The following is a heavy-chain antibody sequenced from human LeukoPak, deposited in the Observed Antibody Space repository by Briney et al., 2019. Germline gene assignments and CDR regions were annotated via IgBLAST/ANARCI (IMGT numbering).Heavy chain of an antibody. CDR3: ARLLPYGPYMS. CDR1: GFTFSDHY. J-gene: IGHJ5*02. V-gene: IGHV3-72*01. D-gene: IGHD4-17*01. Sequence: LSGESLRLSCAASGFTFSDHYMDWVRQAPGRGLEWVGRIRNRANSYSTEYAASVKGRVTISRDDSKNSLYLQVNSLRTEDTAVYYCARLLPYGPYMSWGRGTLVTVSS. CDR2: IRNRANSYST.